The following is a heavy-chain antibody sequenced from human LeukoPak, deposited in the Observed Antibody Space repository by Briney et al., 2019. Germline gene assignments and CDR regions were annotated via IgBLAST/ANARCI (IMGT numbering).Heavy chain of an antibody. J-gene: IGHJ4*02. D-gene: IGHD3-10*01. CDR3: AKVLQMVREVTPFDY. CDR1: GFTFSSYS. V-gene: IGHV3-21*06. CDR2: ISSSSSYI. Sequence: GGSLRLSCAASGFTFSSYSMNWVRQAPGKGLEWVSSISSSSSYIYYADSVKGRFTISRDNFKNTLYLQMNSLRAEDTALYYRAKVLQMVREVTPFDYWGQGTLVTVSS.